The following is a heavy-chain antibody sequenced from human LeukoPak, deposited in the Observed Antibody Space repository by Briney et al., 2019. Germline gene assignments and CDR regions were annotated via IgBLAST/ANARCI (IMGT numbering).Heavy chain of an antibody. Sequence: GGSLRLSCAASGFTFSSYAMSWVRQAPGKGLEWVSAISGSGGSTYYADSVKGRFTISRDNSKNTLYPQMNSLRAEDTAIYYCAKRAREGYVWGSSHYFDYWGQGTLVTVSS. CDR1: GFTFSSYA. CDR2: ISGSGGST. D-gene: IGHD3-16*01. CDR3: AKRAREGYVWGSSHYFDY. J-gene: IGHJ4*02. V-gene: IGHV3-23*01.